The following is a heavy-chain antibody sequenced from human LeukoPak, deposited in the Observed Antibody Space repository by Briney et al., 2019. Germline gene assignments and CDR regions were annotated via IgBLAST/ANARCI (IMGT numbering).Heavy chain of an antibody. CDR1: GFSLSSSGVG. V-gene: IGHV2-5*02. J-gene: IGHJ4*02. CDR2: IYWDDDK. D-gene: IGHD5-18*01. Sequence: SGPTLAKPTQTLTLTCTFCGFSLSSSGVGVGWIRQPPGKALEWLALIYWDDDKRYSPSLKTRLTITKDTSKNQEVLTMTNMDPVDTGTYYCAHSRHTARVENWGQGTLVTVSS. CDR3: AHSRHTARVEN.